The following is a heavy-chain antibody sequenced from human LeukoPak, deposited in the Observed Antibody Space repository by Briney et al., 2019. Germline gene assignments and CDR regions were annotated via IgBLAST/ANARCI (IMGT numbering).Heavy chain of an antibody. J-gene: IGHJ5*02. CDR1: GGSFSGYY. V-gene: IGHV4-34*01. Sequence: SETLSLTCAVYGGSFSGYYWSWIRQPPGKGLEWIGEINHSGSTNYNPSLKSRVTISVDTSKNQFSLKLSSVTAADTAVYYCARRARQGLRIAARPRFDPWGQGTLVTVSS. CDR3: ARRARQGLRIAARPRFDP. D-gene: IGHD6-6*01. CDR2: INHSGST.